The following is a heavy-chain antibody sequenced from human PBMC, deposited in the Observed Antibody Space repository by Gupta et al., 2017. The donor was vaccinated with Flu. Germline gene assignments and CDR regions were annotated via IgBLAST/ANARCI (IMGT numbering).Heavy chain of an antibody. V-gene: IGHV3-30-3*01. Sequence: WVRQAPGKGLEWVAAISYDGNTIHYADSVKGRFTISRDNSRNTLFLLMSNLGAEDTAVYYCARARSAGSPPSYSFDYWGLGTLVTVSS. D-gene: IGHD2-15*01. J-gene: IGHJ4*02. CDR2: ISYDGNTI. CDR3: ARARSAGSPPSYSFDY.